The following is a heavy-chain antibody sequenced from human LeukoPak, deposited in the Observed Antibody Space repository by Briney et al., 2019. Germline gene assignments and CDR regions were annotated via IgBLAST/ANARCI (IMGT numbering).Heavy chain of an antibody. CDR2: ISYDGSNK. V-gene: IGHV3-30-3*01. D-gene: IGHD5-24*01. CDR1: GFTFSSYA. CDR3: ARDFRDGYNYYYYGMDV. Sequence: GGSLRLSCAASGFTFSSYAMHWVRQAPGKGLEWVAVISYDGSNKYYADSVKGRFTISRDNSKNTLYLQMNSLRAEDTAVYYCARDFRDGYNYYYYGMDVWGQGTTVTVSS. J-gene: IGHJ6*02.